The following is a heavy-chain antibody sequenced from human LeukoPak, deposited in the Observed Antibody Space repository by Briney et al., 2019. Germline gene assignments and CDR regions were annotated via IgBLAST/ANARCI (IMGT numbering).Heavy chain of an antibody. CDR2: ISGDGSIT. Sequence: GESMRLSCAASGFTISGYWMHWVRQAQGKGLVWVSRISGDGSITAYADSVKGRFTISRDNAKNTRYLQMNSLRAEDTAVYYCARGRAGNYYNHNDYWGQGTLVTVS. CDR1: GFTISGYW. V-gene: IGHV3-74*01. D-gene: IGHD3-10*01. CDR3: ARGRAGNYYNHNDY. J-gene: IGHJ4*01.